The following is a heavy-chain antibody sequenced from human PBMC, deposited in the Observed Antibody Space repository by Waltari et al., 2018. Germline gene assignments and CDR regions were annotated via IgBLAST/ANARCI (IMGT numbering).Heavy chain of an antibody. J-gene: IGHJ4*02. Sequence: EVQLLESGGGVAQPGGSLRLSCAASGLTFTDHAMSRVRQTPERGLEWVSGINNGGVDRYYTDSVKGRFTISRDNSKNTVYLQMSSLRAEDTAVYYCAKEIGALGTPVFDYWGQGTLVSVSS. D-gene: IGHD6-13*01. CDR3: AKEIGALGTPVFDY. CDR1: GLTFTDHA. V-gene: IGHV3-23*01. CDR2: INNGGVDR.